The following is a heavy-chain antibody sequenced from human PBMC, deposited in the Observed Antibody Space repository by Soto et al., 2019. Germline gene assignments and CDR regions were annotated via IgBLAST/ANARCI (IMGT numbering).Heavy chain of an antibody. CDR2: IYPGDSDT. CDR3: AREKMTTVTKGDAFDI. Sequence: GESLKISCKGSGYSFTSYWIGWVRQMPGKGLEWMGIIYPGDSDTRYSPSFQGQVTISADKSISTAYLQWSSLKASDTAMYYCAREKMTTVTKGDAFDIWGQGTMVTVSS. D-gene: IGHD4-17*01. CDR1: GYSFTSYW. J-gene: IGHJ3*02. V-gene: IGHV5-51*01.